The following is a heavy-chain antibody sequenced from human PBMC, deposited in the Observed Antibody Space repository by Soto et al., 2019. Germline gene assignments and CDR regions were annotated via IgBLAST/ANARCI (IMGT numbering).Heavy chain of an antibody. D-gene: IGHD3-22*01. CDR3: ARPIQGYFDTSAQSAWLDP. Sequence: SVKVSCKASGGTFSSYAISWVRQAPGQGLEWMGGIIPIFGTANYAQKFQGRVTITADESTSTAYMELSSLRSEDTAVYYCARPIQGYFDTSAQSAWLDPWGQGTLVTSPQ. J-gene: IGHJ5*02. CDR1: GGTFSSYA. CDR2: IIPIFGTA. V-gene: IGHV1-69*13.